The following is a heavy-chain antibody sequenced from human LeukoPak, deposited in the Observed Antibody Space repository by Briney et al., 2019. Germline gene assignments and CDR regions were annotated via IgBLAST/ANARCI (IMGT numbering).Heavy chain of an antibody. D-gene: IGHD3-10*01. Sequence: GASVKVSCKVSGYTLTELSMHWVRQAPGKGLEWMGGFDPEDGETIYAQKFQGRVTMTEDTSTDTAYMELSSLRSEDTAAYYCATVVWFGERTRFDPWGQGTLVTVSS. CDR3: ATVVWFGERTRFDP. J-gene: IGHJ5*02. V-gene: IGHV1-24*01. CDR1: GYTLTELS. CDR2: FDPEDGET.